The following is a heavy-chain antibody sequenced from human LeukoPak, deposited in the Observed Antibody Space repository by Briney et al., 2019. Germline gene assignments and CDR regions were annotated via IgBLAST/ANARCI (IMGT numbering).Heavy chain of an antibody. CDR3: AKGHVLRFLEWLPRLYFDY. Sequence: PGGSLRLSCAASGFTFSSYSMNWVRQAPGKGLEWVSAISGSGGSTYYADSVKGRFTISRDNSKNTLYLQMNSLRAEDTAVYYCAKGHVLRFLEWLPRLYFDYWGQGTLVTVSS. D-gene: IGHD3-3*01. V-gene: IGHV3-23*01. J-gene: IGHJ4*02. CDR2: ISGSGGST. CDR1: GFTFSSYS.